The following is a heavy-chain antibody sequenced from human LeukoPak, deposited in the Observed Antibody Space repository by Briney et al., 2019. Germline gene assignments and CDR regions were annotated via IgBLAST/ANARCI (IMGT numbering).Heavy chain of an antibody. D-gene: IGHD5-24*01. J-gene: IGHJ4*02. Sequence: GGSLRLSCAASGFTFSSYAMHWVRQAPGKGLEYVSAISSNGGSTYYANSVEGRFTISRDNSKNTLYLQMGSLRAEDMAVYYCARRDGYNDYWGQGTPVTVSS. V-gene: IGHV3-64*01. CDR3: ARRDGYNDY. CDR2: ISSNGGST. CDR1: GFTFSSYA.